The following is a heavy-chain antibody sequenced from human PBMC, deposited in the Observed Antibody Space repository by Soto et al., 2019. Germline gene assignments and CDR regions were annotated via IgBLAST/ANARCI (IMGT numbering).Heavy chain of an antibody. CDR1: GYTFTSYA. V-gene: IGHV1-3*01. CDR3: ARDVGATGD. J-gene: IGHJ4*02. CDR2: INAGNGNT. D-gene: IGHD1-26*01. Sequence: QVQLVQSGAEVKKPGASVKVSCKASGYTFTSYAMHWVRQAPGQRLEWMGWINAGNGNTQYSQKLQGRVTITRDTSDSTAYMELSSLRSEDTDGYYCARDVGATGDWGQGTLVTVSS.